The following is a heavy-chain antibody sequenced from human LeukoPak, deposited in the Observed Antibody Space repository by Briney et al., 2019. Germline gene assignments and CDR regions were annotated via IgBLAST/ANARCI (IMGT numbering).Heavy chain of an antibody. J-gene: IGHJ4*02. CDR1: GFTFKSYA. D-gene: IGHD3-22*01. V-gene: IGHV3-30*18. CDR3: AKDSVIQGYSAFDY. Sequence: GGSLRLSCSASGFTFKSYAMHWVRQAPGKGLEWVAVTSFDGKNTLYADSVKGRFTISRDNSQNTLSLQMNSLRTEDTAMYYCAKDSVIQGYSAFDYWGQGTLVTVSS. CDR2: TSFDGKNT.